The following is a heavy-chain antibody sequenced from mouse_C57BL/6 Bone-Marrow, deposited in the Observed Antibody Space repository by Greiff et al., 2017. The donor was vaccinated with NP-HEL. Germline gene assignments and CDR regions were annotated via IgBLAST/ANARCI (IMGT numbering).Heavy chain of an antibody. J-gene: IGHJ2*01. D-gene: IGHD1-1*01. Sequence: QVQLKQPGAELVKPGASVKVSCKASGYTFTSYWMHWVKQRPGQGLEWIGRIHPSDSDTNYNQKFKGKATLTVDKSSSTAYMQLSSLTSEDSAVDYCAIESRTTVVADLDYWGQGTTLTVSS. CDR3: AIESRTTVVADLDY. V-gene: IGHV1-74*01. CDR2: IHPSDSDT. CDR1: GYTFTSYW.